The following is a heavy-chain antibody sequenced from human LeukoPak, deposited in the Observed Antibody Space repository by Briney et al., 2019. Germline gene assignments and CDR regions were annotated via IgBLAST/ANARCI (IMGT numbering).Heavy chain of an antibody. J-gene: IGHJ4*02. CDR1: GFTFRSYA. Sequence: GASLRLSCAAYGFTFRSYAMSWVRQAPGKGLKWVSAISGSGGSTYYADSVKGRFTISRDNSKNTLYLQMNSLRAEDTAVYYCATDKGLRIVGATTPFDYWGQGTLVTVSS. D-gene: IGHD1-26*01. V-gene: IGHV3-23*01. CDR3: ATDKGLRIVGATTPFDY. CDR2: ISGSGGST.